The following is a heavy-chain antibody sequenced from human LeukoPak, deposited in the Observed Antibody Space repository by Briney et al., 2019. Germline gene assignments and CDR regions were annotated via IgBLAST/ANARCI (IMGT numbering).Heavy chain of an antibody. CDR3: ARGAHSMVGALYYYYYMDV. CDR1: GITFSSRS. D-gene: IGHD1-26*01. CDR2: IIPIFGSA. J-gene: IGHJ6*03. Sequence: SVKVSCKASGITFSSRSISWVRQAPGQGLEWMGGIIPIFGSAIYPQKFQGRVTITADESTSTAYMELSSLTSEDTAVYYCARGAHSMVGALYYYYYMDVWGKGTTVIVSS. V-gene: IGHV1-69*13.